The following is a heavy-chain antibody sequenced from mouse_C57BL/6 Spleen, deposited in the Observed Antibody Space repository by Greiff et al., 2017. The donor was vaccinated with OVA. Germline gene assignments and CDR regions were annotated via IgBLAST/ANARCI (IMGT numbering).Heavy chain of an antibody. V-gene: IGHV1-9*01. Sequence: QVQLQQSGAELMKPGASVKLSCKATGYTFTGYWIEWVKQRPGHGLEWIGEILPGSGSTNYNEKFKGKATFTADTSSNTAYMQLSSLTTEDSASYYCARRGYYGSSYKAMDYWGQGTSVTVSS. J-gene: IGHJ4*01. CDR1: GYTFTGYW. CDR3: ARRGYYGSSYKAMDY. D-gene: IGHD1-1*01. CDR2: ILPGSGST.